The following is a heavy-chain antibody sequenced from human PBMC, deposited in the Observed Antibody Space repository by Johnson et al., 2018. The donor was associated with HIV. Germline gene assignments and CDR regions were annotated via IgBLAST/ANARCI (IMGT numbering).Heavy chain of an antibody. Sequence: VQLVESGGGVVRPGESLRLSCAASGFIFDDFGMNWVRHAPGKGLEWVSDAHWNGARTGYAASVKGRFTISRDNAKKSLSLQMNSLNAEDTAMYYCAKDLFTEREDDVFDVWGQGTKVTVSS. V-gene: IGHV3-20*04. J-gene: IGHJ3*01. CDR3: AKDLFTEREDDVFDV. CDR1: GFIFDDFG. CDR2: AHWNGART. D-gene: IGHD1-26*01.